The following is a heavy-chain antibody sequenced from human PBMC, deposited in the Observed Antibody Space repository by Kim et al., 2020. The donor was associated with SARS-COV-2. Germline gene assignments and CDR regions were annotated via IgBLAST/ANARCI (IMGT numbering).Heavy chain of an antibody. Sequence: SETLSLTCIVSGGSISSSSYYWGWIRQPPGKGLEWIGSFYYSGSTYYNLSLKSRVTISVDPSKNQFSLKLSSVTAADTAVYYCAGPGGRSGYYYDSSGYSYYYWGQGTLVTVSS. CDR2: FYYSGST. CDR1: GGSISSSSYY. J-gene: IGHJ4*02. CDR3: AGPGGRSGYYYDSSGYSYYY. V-gene: IGHV4-39*01. D-gene: IGHD3-22*01.